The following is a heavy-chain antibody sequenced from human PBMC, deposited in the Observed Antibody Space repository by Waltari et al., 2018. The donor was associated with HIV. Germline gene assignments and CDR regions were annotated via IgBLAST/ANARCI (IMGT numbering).Heavy chain of an antibody. Sequence: EVQLVESGGGLVQPGGSLRLSCAASAFPLSRYSMHWVRPAPGKGLVGVSRINRVGSSTSYADSVKGRFTISRDNAKNTLYLQMNSLRAEDTAVYYCARGPQRDYYYGMDVWGQGTTVTVSS. CDR1: AFPLSRYS. CDR2: INRVGSST. D-gene: IGHD6-25*01. CDR3: ARGPQRDYYYGMDV. V-gene: IGHV3-74*01. J-gene: IGHJ6*02.